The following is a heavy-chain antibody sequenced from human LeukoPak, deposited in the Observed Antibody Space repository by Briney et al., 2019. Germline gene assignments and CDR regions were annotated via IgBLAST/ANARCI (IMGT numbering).Heavy chain of an antibody. CDR2: ISYDGDDK. CDR1: GFTFSNYA. V-gene: IGHV3-30-3*01. CDR3: ARDRDTAMGL. D-gene: IGHD5-18*01. Sequence: GGSLRLSCAASGFTFSNYAMHWVRQAPGKGLEWVAIISYDGDDKYYTDSVKGRFTISRDKSKNTLYLQMNSLRAEDTAVYYCARDRDTAMGLWGQGTLVTVSS. J-gene: IGHJ4*02.